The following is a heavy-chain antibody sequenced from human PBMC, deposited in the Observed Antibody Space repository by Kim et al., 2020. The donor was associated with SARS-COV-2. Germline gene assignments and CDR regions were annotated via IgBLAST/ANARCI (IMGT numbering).Heavy chain of an antibody. CDR3: ATYGGKSGFDN. D-gene: IGHD4-17*01. J-gene: IGHJ4*02. CDR2: IYYTGST. CDR1: GVSISRYF. Sequence: SETLSLTCSVSGVSISRYFWSWIRQPPGKGLEWIGYIYYTGSTNYNPSLKGRVTISLDTPKNQVSLSLNSVTAADTAVYYCATYGGKSGFDNWGQETLVTVSS. V-gene: IGHV4-59*13.